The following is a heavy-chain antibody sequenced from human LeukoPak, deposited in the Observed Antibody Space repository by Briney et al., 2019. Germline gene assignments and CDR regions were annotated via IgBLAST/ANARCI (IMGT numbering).Heavy chain of an antibody. Sequence: GGSLRLSCEGSGFAFNVFGMHWVRQTPGKGLEWVAVIWSDGSEKYYADSVKGRFTISRDNSKNTLFLQMNSLRGEDTAVYYCAREDYAFDIWGQGTMVTVSS. CDR1: GFAFNVFG. J-gene: IGHJ3*02. CDR3: AREDYAFDI. CDR2: IWSDGSEK. V-gene: IGHV3-33*08.